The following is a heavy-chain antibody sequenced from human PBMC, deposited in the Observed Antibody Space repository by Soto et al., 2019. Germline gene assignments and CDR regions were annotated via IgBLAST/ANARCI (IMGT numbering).Heavy chain of an antibody. CDR1: GFTFITYD. CDR2: MNPNNGNA. CDR3: ARRKERSGPYYLDR. Sequence: ASVKVSCKASGFTFITYDFSWVRQAAGQGLEWMGWMNPNNGNAGFAQKFRGRINMTRNTSISTAYLELSSLRSDDSAVYFCARRKERSGPYYLDRWGQGNQVTVSS. V-gene: IGHV1-8*01. J-gene: IGHJ4*02.